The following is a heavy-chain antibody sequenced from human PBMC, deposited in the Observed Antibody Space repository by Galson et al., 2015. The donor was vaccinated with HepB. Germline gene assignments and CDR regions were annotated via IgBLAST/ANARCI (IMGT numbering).Heavy chain of an antibody. D-gene: IGHD5-24*01. Sequence: SLRLSCAASGFTFSSYAMHWVRQAPGKGLEWVAVISYDGSNKYYADSVKGRFTISRDNSKNTLYLQMNSLRAEDTAVYYCARDSPVPWLQSLHDAFDIWGQGTMVTVSS. CDR1: GFTFSSYA. J-gene: IGHJ3*02. CDR3: ARDSPVPWLQSLHDAFDI. V-gene: IGHV3-30*04. CDR2: ISYDGSNK.